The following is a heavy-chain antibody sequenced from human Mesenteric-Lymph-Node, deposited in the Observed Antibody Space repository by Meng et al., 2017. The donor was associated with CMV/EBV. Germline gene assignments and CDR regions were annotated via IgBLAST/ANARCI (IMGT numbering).Heavy chain of an antibody. J-gene: IGHJ4*02. D-gene: IGHD5-12*01. Sequence: GESLKISCAASGFTFSSYWMNWVRQAPGKGLEWVSVVSGSGGSTYYADSVKGRFTISRDNSKNTLYLQMNRLRAEDTAVYYCAKDQGDSGYDFDYWGQGTLVTVSS. CDR1: GFTFSSYW. CDR3: AKDQGDSGYDFDY. CDR2: VSGSGGST. V-gene: IGHV3-23*01.